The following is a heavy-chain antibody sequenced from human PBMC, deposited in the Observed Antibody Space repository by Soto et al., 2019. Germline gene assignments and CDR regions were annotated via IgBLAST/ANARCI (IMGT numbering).Heavy chain of an antibody. V-gene: IGHV3-21*01. Sequence: GGSLRLSCAASGFTFSSYSMNWVRQAPGKGLEWVSSISSSSGNIYYAGSVKGRFTISRDNAKNSLYLQMNSLRADDTAVYFCARVLRGAVAVVATSGGLDCWGQGTLVTVSS. CDR2: ISSSSGNI. D-gene: IGHD2-15*01. CDR3: ARVLRGAVAVVATSGGLDC. CDR1: GFTFSSYS. J-gene: IGHJ4*02.